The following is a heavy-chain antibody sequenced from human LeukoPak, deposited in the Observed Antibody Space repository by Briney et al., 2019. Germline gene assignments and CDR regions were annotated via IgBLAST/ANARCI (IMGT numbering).Heavy chain of an antibody. D-gene: IGHD2/OR15-2a*01. CDR1: DGSITNYY. CDR2: IYYSGST. Sequence: SETLSLTCTVSDGSITNYYWSWIRQPPGKGLEWIGHIYYSGSTNYNPSLKSRVTISLDTSKKQFSLNLSSVTAADTAVYYCARVSWSEYRTLGYYYYMDVWGKGTTVTISS. J-gene: IGHJ6*03. CDR3: ARVSWSEYRTLGYYYYMDV. V-gene: IGHV4-59*12.